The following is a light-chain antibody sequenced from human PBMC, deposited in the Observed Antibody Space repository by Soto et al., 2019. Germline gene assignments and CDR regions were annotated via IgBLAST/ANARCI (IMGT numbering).Light chain of an antibody. CDR3: QQYGSSPVT. Sequence: EIVLTQSPGTLSLSPGERATLCCRASQSVSSTYLAWYQQRPGQAPRLLIYGASSRATGIPDRFSGSGSGTDFTLTVGRLEPEDFAVYFCQQYGSSPVTFGQGTRLEIK. J-gene: IGKJ5*01. V-gene: IGKV3-20*01. CDR2: GAS. CDR1: QSVSSTY.